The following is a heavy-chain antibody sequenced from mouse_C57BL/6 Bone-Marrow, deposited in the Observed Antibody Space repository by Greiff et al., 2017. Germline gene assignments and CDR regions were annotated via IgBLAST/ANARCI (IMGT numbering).Heavy chain of an antibody. V-gene: IGHV1-61*01. D-gene: IGHD2-10*02. CDR2: IYPSDSET. Sequence: QVQLQQPGAELVRPGSSVKLSCKASGYTFTSYWMDWVKQRPGQGLEWIGNIYPSDSETHYNQKFKDKATLTVDKSSSTAYMQLSSLTSEDSAVYYCARWRGPRWLYAMDYWGQGTSVTVSS. J-gene: IGHJ4*01. CDR1: GYTFTSYW. CDR3: ARWRGPRWLYAMDY.